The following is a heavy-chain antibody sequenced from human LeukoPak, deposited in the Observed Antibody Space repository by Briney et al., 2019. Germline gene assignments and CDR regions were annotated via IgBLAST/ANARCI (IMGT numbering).Heavy chain of an antibody. Sequence: ASVKVSCKASGYSFTSYTIHWVRQAPGQGLEWVGIINPTDGSAGFAQKFQGRVTMTRDMSTSTVYMEVRSLRSEATAVYYCARGHGSGYTNWFDPWGQGTLVTVSS. CDR2: INPTDGSA. J-gene: IGHJ5*02. V-gene: IGHV1-46*01. D-gene: IGHD3-10*01. CDR1: GYSFTSYT. CDR3: ARGHGSGYTNWFDP.